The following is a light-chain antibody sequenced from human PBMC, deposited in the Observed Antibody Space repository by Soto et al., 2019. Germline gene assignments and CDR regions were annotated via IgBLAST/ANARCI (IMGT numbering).Light chain of an antibody. CDR1: QSVSSSY. CDR2: GAS. Sequence: EIVLTQSPGTLSLSPGERATLSCRASQSVSSSYLAWYQQKPGQAPRLLIYGASSRATGIPDRFSGSGSVTEFTLTISRLEPEDFAVYYCQQYGGSPRTFGQGTKVDIK. J-gene: IGKJ1*01. V-gene: IGKV3-20*01. CDR3: QQYGGSPRT.